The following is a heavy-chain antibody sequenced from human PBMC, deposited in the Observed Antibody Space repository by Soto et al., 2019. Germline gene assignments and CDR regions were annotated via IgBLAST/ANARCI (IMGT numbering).Heavy chain of an antibody. CDR3: ARDSVSRRVYSSSSDYYYGMDV. CDR2: ISAYNGNT. CDR1: GYTFTSYG. J-gene: IGHJ6*02. D-gene: IGHD6-6*01. Sequence: ASVKVSCKASGYTFTSYGISWVRQAPGQGLEWMGWISAYNGNTNYAQKLQGRVTMTTDTSTSTAYMELRSLRSDDTAVYYCARDSVSRRVYSSSSDYYYGMDVWGQGTTVTVSS. V-gene: IGHV1-18*01.